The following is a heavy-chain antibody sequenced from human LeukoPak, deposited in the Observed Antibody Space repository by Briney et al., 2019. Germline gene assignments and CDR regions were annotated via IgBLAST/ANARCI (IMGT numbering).Heavy chain of an antibody. D-gene: IGHD3-10*02. CDR2: ISSSGSTI. CDR3: AELGITMIGGV. J-gene: IGHJ6*04. V-gene: IGHV3-48*03. CDR1: GFTFSTFA. Sequence: GGSLRLSCAASGFTFSTFAMSWVRQAPGKGLEWVSYISSSGSTIYYADSVKGRFTISRDNAKNSLYLQMNSLRAEDTAVYYCAELGITMIGGVWGKGTTVTISS.